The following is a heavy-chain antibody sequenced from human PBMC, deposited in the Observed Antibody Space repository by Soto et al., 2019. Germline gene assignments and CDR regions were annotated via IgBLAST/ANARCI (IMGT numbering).Heavy chain of an antibody. Sequence: GGSLRLSCAASGFTFSDYYMSWIRQAPGKGLEWVSYISSSGSTIYYADSVKGRFTISRDNAKNSLYLQMNSPRAEGTGVYYCARSLHYADHAFDIWGQGTMVTVSS. V-gene: IGHV3-11*01. D-gene: IGHD3-16*01. CDR2: ISSSGSTI. CDR1: GFTFSDYY. J-gene: IGHJ3*02. CDR3: ARSLHYADHAFDI.